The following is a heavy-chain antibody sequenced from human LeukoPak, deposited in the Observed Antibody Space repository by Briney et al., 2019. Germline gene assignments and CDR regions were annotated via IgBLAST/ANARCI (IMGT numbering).Heavy chain of an antibody. CDR3: ARALSGTTDSYYYMDV. CDR1: GYTFSSYD. J-gene: IGHJ6*03. D-gene: IGHD1-26*01. Sequence: GASVKVSCKASGYTFSSYDINWVRQATGQGLEWMGWMNPNSGNTGNAQKFQGRVTMTRNSSITTAYMELSSLRSEDTAVYYCARALSGTTDSYYYMDVWGKGTTVTVS. V-gene: IGHV1-8*01. CDR2: MNPNSGNT.